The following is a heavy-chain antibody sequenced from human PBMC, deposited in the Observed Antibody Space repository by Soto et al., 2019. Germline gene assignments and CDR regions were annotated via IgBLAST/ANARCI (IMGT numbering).Heavy chain of an antibody. J-gene: IGHJ4*02. CDR1: GGSFSGYY. CDR3: ARSHYGDYVVFDY. Sequence: QVQLQQWGAGLLKPSETLSLTCAVYGGSFSGYYWSWIRQPPGKGLGWIGEINHSGSTNYNPSLKSRVTISVDTSKNQFSLKLSSVTAADTAVYYCARSHYGDYVVFDYWGQGTLVTVSS. V-gene: IGHV4-34*01. D-gene: IGHD4-17*01. CDR2: INHSGST.